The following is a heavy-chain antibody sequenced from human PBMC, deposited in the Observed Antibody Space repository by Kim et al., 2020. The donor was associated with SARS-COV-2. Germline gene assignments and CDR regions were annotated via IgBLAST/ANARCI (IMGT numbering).Heavy chain of an antibody. D-gene: IGHD2-2*01. Sequence: SQTLSLTCAISGDSVSSNSAAWNWIRQSPSRGLEWLGRTYYRSKWYNDYAVSVKSRITINPDTSKNQFSLQLNSVTPEDTAVYYCARVGDIVVVPADLLYYYGMDVWGQGTTVTVSS. CDR2: TYYRSKWYN. J-gene: IGHJ6*02. CDR1: GDSVSSNSAA. CDR3: ARVGDIVVVPADLLYYYGMDV. V-gene: IGHV6-1*01.